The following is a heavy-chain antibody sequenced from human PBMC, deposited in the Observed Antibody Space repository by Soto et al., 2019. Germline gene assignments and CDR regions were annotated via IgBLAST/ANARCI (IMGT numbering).Heavy chain of an antibody. CDR3: GRGLGRTQSPNNYMDL. CDR2: ISSSSSYI. D-gene: IGHD3-10*01. J-gene: IGHJ6*03. V-gene: IGHV3-21*01. Sequence: EVQLVESGGGLVKPGGSLRLSCAASGFTFSSYSMNWVRQAPGKGLEWVSSISSSSSYIYYADSVKGRFTISRGNAKNSFCRRRNSTGAEDTAVYYRGRGLGRTQSPNNYMDLWGKGTTVTVTS. CDR1: GFTFSSYS.